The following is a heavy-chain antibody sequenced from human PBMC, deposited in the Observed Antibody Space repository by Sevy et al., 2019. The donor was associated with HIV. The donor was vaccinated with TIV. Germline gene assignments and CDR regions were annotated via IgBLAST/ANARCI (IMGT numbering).Heavy chain of an antibody. Sequence: GGSLRLSCEASGFTFSTYGMHWVRQAPGKGLEWVAVIWFDGSNTYYADSVKGRFTISRDIAKNTLHLQMNSLRVEDTAVYYCARDLEFYDYGDYGPAFMPDYWGQGTLVPVS. D-gene: IGHD4-17*01. CDR2: IWFDGSNT. V-gene: IGHV3-33*01. CDR3: ARDLEFYDYGDYGPAFMPDY. CDR1: GFTFSTYG. J-gene: IGHJ4*02.